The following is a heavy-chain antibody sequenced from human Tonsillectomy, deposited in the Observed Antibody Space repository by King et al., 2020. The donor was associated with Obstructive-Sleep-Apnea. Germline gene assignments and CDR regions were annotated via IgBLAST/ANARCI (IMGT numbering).Heavy chain of an antibody. CDR3: AREGLVTALGNFDS. D-gene: IGHD2-21*02. CDR1: GYIFTIYY. CDR2: INPNGGST. Sequence: VQLVQSGAEVKKPGASVKVSCKASGYIFTIYYMHWVRQAPGQGLEWMGIINPNGGSTSYAQKFQGRVTMTRDTSKRTVYMEMSSLRPEDTAVYYWAREGLVTALGNFDSWGQGPLVTVPS. J-gene: IGHJ4*02. V-gene: IGHV1-46*01.